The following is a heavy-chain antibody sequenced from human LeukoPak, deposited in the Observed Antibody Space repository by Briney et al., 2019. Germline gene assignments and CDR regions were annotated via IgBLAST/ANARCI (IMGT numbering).Heavy chain of an antibody. Sequence: GGSLRLSCAASGFTFSSYWMHWVRQAPGKGLEWVAVISYDGSNKYYADSVKGRFTISRDNSKNTLHLQMDSLRAEDTAVYYCAKAPVTTCRGAFCYPFDYWGLGTLVTVSS. J-gene: IGHJ4*02. CDR3: AKAPVTTCRGAFCYPFDY. CDR2: ISYDGSNK. V-gene: IGHV3-30*18. D-gene: IGHD2-15*01. CDR1: GFTFSSYW.